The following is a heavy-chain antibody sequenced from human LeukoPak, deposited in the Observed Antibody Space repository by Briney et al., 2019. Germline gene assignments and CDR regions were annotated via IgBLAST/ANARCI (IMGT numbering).Heavy chain of an antibody. CDR3: AKDGRRFLEWLLYRYTLSFDY. Sequence: GGSLRLSCAASGFTFSDYYMSWIRQAPGKGLEWVSYISSSGSTIYYADSVKGRFTISRDNSKNTLYLQMNSLRAEDTAVYYCAKDGRRFLEWLLYRYTLSFDYWGQGTLVTVSS. V-gene: IGHV3-11*01. J-gene: IGHJ4*02. CDR2: ISSSGSTI. D-gene: IGHD3-3*01. CDR1: GFTFSDYY.